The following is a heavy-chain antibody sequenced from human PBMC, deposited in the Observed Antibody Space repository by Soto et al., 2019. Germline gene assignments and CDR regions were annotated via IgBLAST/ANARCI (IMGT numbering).Heavy chain of an antibody. CDR2: ISWDSGNR. V-gene: IGHV3-9*01. J-gene: IGHJ5*02. CDR3: TKDLVAAPGNNWFDL. Sequence: PGGSLRLSCVASGFTFDDYAMHWVRQAPGKGLEWVSGISWDSGNRGYADSVEGRFTISRDNARNSLYLQMNSLRAEDTALYYCTKDLVAAPGNNWFDLWGKGNLVTLS. CDR1: GFTFDDYA. D-gene: IGHD6-13*01.